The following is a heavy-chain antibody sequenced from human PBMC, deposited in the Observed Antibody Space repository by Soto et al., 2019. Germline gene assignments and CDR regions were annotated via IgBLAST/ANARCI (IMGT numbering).Heavy chain of an antibody. V-gene: IGHV3-30*03. CDR3: TTNTYGSH. Sequence: GGSLRLSCAASGFTLNSYGMHWVRQAPGKGLEWVVVISFDGRNTYYADSVKGRFTISRDNSKNTLYLQMTSLRAEDTAVYYCTTNTYGSHWGQGTLVTVSS. D-gene: IGHD5-18*01. CDR1: GFTLNSYG. CDR2: ISFDGRNT. J-gene: IGHJ4*02.